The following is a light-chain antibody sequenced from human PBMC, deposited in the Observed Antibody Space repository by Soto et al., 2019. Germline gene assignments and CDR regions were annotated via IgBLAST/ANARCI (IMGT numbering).Light chain of an antibody. Sequence: DIQMTQSPSSLSESVGDRVTITCQASQDISNYLNWYQQKPGKAPKLLIYDASNLETGVPSRFSGSGSGTDFTFTISSLQPEDIATYYCQQYDNLPLTVGQGTKLEIK. V-gene: IGKV1-33*01. CDR2: DAS. CDR1: QDISNY. J-gene: IGKJ2*01. CDR3: QQYDNLPLT.